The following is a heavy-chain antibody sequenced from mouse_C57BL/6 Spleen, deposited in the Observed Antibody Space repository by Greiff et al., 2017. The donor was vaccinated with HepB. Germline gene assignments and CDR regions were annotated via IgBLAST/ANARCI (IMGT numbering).Heavy chain of an antibody. CDR3: ARSAPYYGSRTGTYFDY. V-gene: IGHV1-59*01. CDR2: IDPSDSYT. Sequence: VQLQQPGAELVRPGTSVKLSCKASGYTFTSYWMHWVKQRPGQGLEWIGVIDPSDSYTNYNQKFKGKATLTVDTSSSTAYMQLSSLTSEDSAVYYCARSAPYYGSRTGTYFDYWGQGTTLTVSS. J-gene: IGHJ2*01. CDR1: GYTFTSYW. D-gene: IGHD1-1*01.